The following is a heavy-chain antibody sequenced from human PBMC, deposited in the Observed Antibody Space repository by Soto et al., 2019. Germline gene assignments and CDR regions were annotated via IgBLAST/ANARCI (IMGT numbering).Heavy chain of an antibody. CDR1: GFTFGDYY. CDR3: ARDLDSYDFWSGYSPP. CDR2: ISSSGSTI. Sequence: GGSLRLSCAASGFTFGDYYMSWIRQAPGKGLEWVSYISSSGSTIYYADSVKGRFTISRDNAKNSLYLQMNSLRAEDTAVYYCARDLDSYDFWSGYSPPWGQGTLVTVSS. V-gene: IGHV3-11*01. D-gene: IGHD3-3*01. J-gene: IGHJ5*02.